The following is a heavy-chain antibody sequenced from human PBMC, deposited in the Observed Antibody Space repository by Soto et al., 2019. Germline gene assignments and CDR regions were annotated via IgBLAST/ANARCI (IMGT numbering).Heavy chain of an antibody. Sequence: EVQLLESGGGLVQPGGSLRLSCAASGFTFSSYAMSWVRQAPGKGLEWVSAISGSGGSTYYAASVKGRFTISRDNSKNTLYLQMNSLRAEDTAVYYCAKSMGYYGSGSYFDYWGQGTLVTVSS. D-gene: IGHD3-10*01. CDR2: ISGSGGST. J-gene: IGHJ4*02. CDR3: AKSMGYYGSGSYFDY. CDR1: GFTFSSYA. V-gene: IGHV3-23*01.